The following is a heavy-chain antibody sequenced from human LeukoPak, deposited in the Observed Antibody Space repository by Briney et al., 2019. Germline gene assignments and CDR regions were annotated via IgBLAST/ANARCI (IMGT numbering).Heavy chain of an antibody. D-gene: IGHD3-16*01. Sequence: SETLSLTCAVYGGSFSGYYWSWIRQPPGKGLEWIGEINHSGSTNYNPSLKSRVTISVDTSKNQFSLKLSSVTAADTAVYYCARGVSHDCVWGSIGINWFDPWGQGTLVTVSS. CDR3: ARGVSHDCVWGSIGINWFDP. J-gene: IGHJ5*02. V-gene: IGHV4-34*01. CDR2: INHSGST. CDR1: GGSFSGYY.